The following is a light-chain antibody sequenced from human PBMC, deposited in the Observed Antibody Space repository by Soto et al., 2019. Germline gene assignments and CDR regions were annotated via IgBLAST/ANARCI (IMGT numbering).Light chain of an antibody. CDR1: SSDVGGYNY. V-gene: IGLV2-14*01. J-gene: IGLJ2*01. CDR3: RLGV. CDR2: DVS. Sequence: QSVLTQPASVSGSPGQSITISCTGTSSDVGGYNYVSWYQQHPGKAPKLMIYDVSNRPSGVSNRFSGSKSGNTASLTISGLQAEDEADYYCRLGVFGGGTKLTVL.